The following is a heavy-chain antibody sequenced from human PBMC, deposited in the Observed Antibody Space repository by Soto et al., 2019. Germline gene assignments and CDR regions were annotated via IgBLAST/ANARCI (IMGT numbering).Heavy chain of an antibody. V-gene: IGHV3-53*01. CDR1: GFTVSSDC. D-gene: IGHD3-16*01. CDR3: ARGGDWYFDL. J-gene: IGHJ2*01. CDR2: IYSGGST. Sequence: GGSLRLSCAASGFTVSSDCMNWVRQTPGKGLEWVSVIYSGGSTYYADSVRGRLTISRDDSNNMLFLQMNSLRAEDTAVYYCARGGDWYFDLWGRGTLVTVSS.